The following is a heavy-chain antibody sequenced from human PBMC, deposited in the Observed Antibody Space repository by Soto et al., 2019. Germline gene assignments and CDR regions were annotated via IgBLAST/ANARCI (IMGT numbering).Heavy chain of an antibody. V-gene: IGHV5-51*01. CDR1: GYSFSTHW. J-gene: IGHJ4*01. D-gene: IGHD3-10*01. CDR3: ARDSGYGSGASVNHYLDY. Sequence: PGESLKISCKGSGYSFSTHWIGWVRQIPGKGLEWMGLIFPGDSETTYSPSFQGHVSISADTSISTAFLQWNSLKTSDSAIYYCARDSGYGSGASVNHYLDYWGHGTPVTVSS. CDR2: IFPGDSET.